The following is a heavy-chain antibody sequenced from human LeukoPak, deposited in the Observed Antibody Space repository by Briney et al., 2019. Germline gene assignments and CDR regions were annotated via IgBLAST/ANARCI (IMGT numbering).Heavy chain of an antibody. V-gene: IGHV4-59*01. Sequence: KPSETLSLTCTVSGGSISSYYWSWIRQPPGKGLEWIGYIYYSGSTNYNPSLKSRVTISVDTSKNQFSLKLSSVTAADTAVYYCARAGWLVHMNLFDPWGQGTLVTVSS. D-gene: IGHD6-19*01. CDR2: IYYSGST. CDR3: ARAGWLVHMNLFDP. J-gene: IGHJ5*02. CDR1: GGSISSYY.